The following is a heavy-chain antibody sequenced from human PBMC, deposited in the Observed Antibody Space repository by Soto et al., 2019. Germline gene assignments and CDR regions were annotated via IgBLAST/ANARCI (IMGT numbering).Heavy chain of an antibody. CDR2: IIPIFGTA. CDR3: AIHGVCYMCVDSRFDP. Sequence: QVQLVQSGAEVKKPGSSVKVSCKASGGTFSSYAISWVRQAPGQGLEWMGGIIPIFGTANYAQKLQGRVTFTADESTSTAYMALSSLRSEDTALYYCAIHGVCYMCVDSRFDPWGQGTLVTVSS. D-gene: IGHD2-8*01. J-gene: IGHJ5*02. CDR1: GGTFSSYA. V-gene: IGHV1-69*01.